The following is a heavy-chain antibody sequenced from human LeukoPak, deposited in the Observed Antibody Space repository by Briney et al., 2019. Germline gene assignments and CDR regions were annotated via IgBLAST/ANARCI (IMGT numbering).Heavy chain of an antibody. Sequence: GGSLRLSCAASGFTFRSSAMHWVRQAPGKGLEWVAVTSYDGRNKYYADSAKGRFTISRDNSKNTLYLQMNSLRPEDTAVYCCARDGYGLDTPMVSTNFDYRGQGTLVTVSS. CDR2: TSYDGRNK. J-gene: IGHJ4*02. D-gene: IGHD5-18*01. CDR1: GFTFRSSA. CDR3: ARDGYGLDTPMVSTNFDY. V-gene: IGHV3-30*04.